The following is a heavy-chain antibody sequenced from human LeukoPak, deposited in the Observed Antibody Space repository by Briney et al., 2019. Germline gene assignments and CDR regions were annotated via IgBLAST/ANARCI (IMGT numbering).Heavy chain of an antibody. J-gene: IGHJ4*02. Sequence: SETLSLTCAVYGGSFSGYYWSWIRQPPGKGLEWIGDISDSGSTNYNPSLRSRVTISVDTSMNQFSLKMRSVTAADTADYYCARGLWFGESRPYYYDYWGQGNLVTVST. CDR3: ARGLWFGESRPYYYDY. CDR1: GGSFSGYY. V-gene: IGHV4-34*01. D-gene: IGHD3-10*01. CDR2: ISDSGST.